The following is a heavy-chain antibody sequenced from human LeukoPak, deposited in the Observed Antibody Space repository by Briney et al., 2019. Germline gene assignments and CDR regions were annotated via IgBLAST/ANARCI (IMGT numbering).Heavy chain of an antibody. D-gene: IGHD6-19*01. J-gene: IGHJ4*02. CDR1: GFTFSNYA. Sequence: GGSLRLSCAVSGFTFSNYAMSWVRQAPGKGLEWVSGISGSGSSTVYADSVKGRFTISRDNAKNTLYLQMNSLRAEDTAVYYCARDHSSGWYSDYFDYWGQGTLVTVSS. CDR3: ARDHSSGWYSDYFDY. CDR2: ISGSGSST. V-gene: IGHV3-23*01.